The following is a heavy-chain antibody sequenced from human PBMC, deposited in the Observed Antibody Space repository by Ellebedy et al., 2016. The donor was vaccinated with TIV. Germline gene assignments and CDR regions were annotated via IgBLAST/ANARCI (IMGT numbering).Heavy chain of an antibody. CDR1: GFTFSSYA. CDR3: ARDQQMASTADS. Sequence: GGSLRLXCTASGFTFSSYAMNWVRQAPGKGLEWVSGLSSSGGSKYYGDSVKGRFTISRDNSNNTLYLQMNSLSAEDTGVYYCARDQQMASTADSWGQGTLATVSS. D-gene: IGHD5-24*01. V-gene: IGHV3-23*01. J-gene: IGHJ5*01. CDR2: LSSSGGSK.